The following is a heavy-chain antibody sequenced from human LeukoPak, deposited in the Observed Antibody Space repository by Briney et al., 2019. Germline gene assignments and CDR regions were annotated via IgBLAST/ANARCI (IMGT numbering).Heavy chain of an antibody. Sequence: PGGSLSLACAASGFTFSSYEMNWVRQAPGKGLEWVSYIRSSGSTIYYADSVKGRFTISRDNAKNSLYLQMDSLRAEDTAVYYCARGPSSPLTHWGQGTLVTVSS. V-gene: IGHV3-48*03. D-gene: IGHD6-6*01. CDR3: ARGPSSPLTH. CDR1: GFTFSSYE. J-gene: IGHJ4*02. CDR2: IRSSGSTI.